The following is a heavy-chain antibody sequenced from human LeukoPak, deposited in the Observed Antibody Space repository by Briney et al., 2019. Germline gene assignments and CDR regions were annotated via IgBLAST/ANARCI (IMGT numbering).Heavy chain of an antibody. D-gene: IGHD5-24*01. J-gene: IGHJ5*02. CDR3: ARGGGGGDGYDL. CDR1: GYTFTSYD. CDR2: MNPSIDNT. Sequence: APVKVSCKASGYTFTSYDINWVRQATGQGLEWMGWMNPSIDNTGYAQKFQGRVTMTGNTSISTAYMELSSLRSEDTAVYYCARGGGGGDGYDLWGQGTLVTVSS. V-gene: IGHV1-8*01.